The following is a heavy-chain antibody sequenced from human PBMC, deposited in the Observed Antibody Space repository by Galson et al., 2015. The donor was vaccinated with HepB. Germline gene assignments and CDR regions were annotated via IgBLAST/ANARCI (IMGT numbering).Heavy chain of an antibody. Sequence: SVKVSCKASGGTFSSYAISWVRQAPGQGLEWMGGIIPIFGTANYAQKFQGRVTITADESTSTAYMELSSLRSEDTAVYYCASQTYYYDSSGYHYWGQGTLVTVSS. V-gene: IGHV1-69*13. D-gene: IGHD3-22*01. CDR2: IIPIFGTA. J-gene: IGHJ4*02. CDR1: GGTFSSYA. CDR3: ASQTYYYDSSGYHY.